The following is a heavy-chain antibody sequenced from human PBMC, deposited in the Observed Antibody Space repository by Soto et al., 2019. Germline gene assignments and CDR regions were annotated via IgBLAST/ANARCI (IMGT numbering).Heavy chain of an antibody. CDR1: GSSISSSNW. CDR2: SYYSGTT. Sequence: QVQLQESGPGLVKPSDTLSLTCAVSGSSISSSNWWGWIRQPPGKALEWFGYSYYSGTTYYNPSRQSRVNMSVDKSKNQFSLKLTAVTAVDTAVYYCARREIQGPIDYWGQGTLVNVSS. D-gene: IGHD1-26*01. CDR3: ARREIQGPIDY. J-gene: IGHJ4*02. V-gene: IGHV4-28*01.